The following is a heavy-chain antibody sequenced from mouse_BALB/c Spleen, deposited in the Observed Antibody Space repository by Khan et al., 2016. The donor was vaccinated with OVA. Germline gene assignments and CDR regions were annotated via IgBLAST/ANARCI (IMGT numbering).Heavy chain of an antibody. Sequence: EVQRVESWGGLVQPGGSRKLSCAASGFTFNSYGMHWVRQAPEKGLEWVAYISGDSNTIYYTDTVKGRFTISRDNPKNTLFLQLTRLISEDTAMYYCAASYFYGYYFDYWGPGTTLTVS. CDR2: ISGDSNTI. CDR1: GFTFNSYG. J-gene: IGHJ2*01. V-gene: IGHV5-17*02. CDR3: AASYFYGYYFDY. D-gene: IGHD1-1*01.